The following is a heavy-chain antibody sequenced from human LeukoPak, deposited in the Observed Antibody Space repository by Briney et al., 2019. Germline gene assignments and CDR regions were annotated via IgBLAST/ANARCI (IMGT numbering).Heavy chain of an antibody. CDR2: ISYDGSNK. Sequence: GGSLRLSCAASGFTFSTYDMHWVRQAPGKGLEWVAVISYDGSNKYYADSVKGRFTISRDNAKNSLYLQMNSLRAEDTAVYYCARGQQLFWFDPWGQGTLVTVSS. J-gene: IGHJ5*02. CDR1: GFTFSTYD. CDR3: ARGQQLFWFDP. D-gene: IGHD6-13*01. V-gene: IGHV3-30*03.